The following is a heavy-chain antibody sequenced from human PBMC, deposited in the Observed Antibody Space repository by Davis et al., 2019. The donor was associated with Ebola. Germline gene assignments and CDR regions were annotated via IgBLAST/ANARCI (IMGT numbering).Heavy chain of an antibody. V-gene: IGHV3-21*01. D-gene: IGHD6-13*01. CDR2: ISSSSSYI. CDR1: GFTFSSYS. J-gene: IGHJ6*02. Sequence: GESLKIPCAASGFTFSSYSMNWVRQAPGKGLEWVSSISSSSSYIYYADSVKGRFTISRDNAKNSLYLQMNSLRAEDTAVYYCARDNGQQLVPDYYYYYGMDVWGQGTTVTVSS. CDR3: ARDNGQQLVPDYYYYYGMDV.